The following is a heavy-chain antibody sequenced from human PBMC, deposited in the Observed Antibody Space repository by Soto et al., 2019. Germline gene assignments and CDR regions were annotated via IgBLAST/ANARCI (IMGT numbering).Heavy chain of an antibody. CDR3: AKDKDRVTFSYYFDY. Sequence: EVPLVESGGGLVQPGRSLRLSCAASGFPFDDYAMHWVRQAPGKGLEWVSGISWNSASIGYADSVKGRFTISRDNAKNSLYLQMNRLRAEDTALYYCAKDKDRVTFSYYFDYWGQATLVTVSS. CDR1: GFPFDDYA. V-gene: IGHV3-9*01. J-gene: IGHJ4*02. CDR2: ISWNSASI. D-gene: IGHD2-21*02.